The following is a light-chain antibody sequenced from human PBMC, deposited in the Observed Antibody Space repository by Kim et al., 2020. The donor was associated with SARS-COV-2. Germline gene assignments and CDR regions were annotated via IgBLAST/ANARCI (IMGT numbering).Light chain of an antibody. CDR2: EAS. V-gene: IGKV1-5*01. CDR1: QSVSTW. CDR3: QQYELFSRQT. Sequence: DIQLTQSPSTLSASVGDTVTITCRANQSVSTWLAWYQQKPGTAPKILIYEASRLESGVPSRFSGSGSEAEFTLTINNLQPDDFATYYCQQYELFSRQTFGPGTKVDIK. J-gene: IGKJ1*01.